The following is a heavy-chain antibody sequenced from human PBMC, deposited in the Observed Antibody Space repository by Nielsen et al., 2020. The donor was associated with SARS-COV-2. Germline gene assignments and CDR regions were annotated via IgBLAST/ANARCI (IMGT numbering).Heavy chain of an antibody. CDR1: GYTFTSYN. V-gene: IGHV1-46*01. D-gene: IGHD6-19*01. CDR2: INPSGGST. CDR3: ARITPSSGWDY. Sequence: ASVKVSCKASGYTFTSYNIDWVRQAPGQGLEWMGIINPSGGSTSFAQKFQGRVTMTRDTSTSTVYMELSSLTSEDTAVYYCARITPSSGWDYWGQGTLVTVSS. J-gene: IGHJ4*02.